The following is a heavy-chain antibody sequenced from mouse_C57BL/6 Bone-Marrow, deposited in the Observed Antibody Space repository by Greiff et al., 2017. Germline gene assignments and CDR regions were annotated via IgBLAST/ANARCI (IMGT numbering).Heavy chain of an antibody. V-gene: IGHV1-4*01. D-gene: IGHD4-1*01. CDR1: GYTFTSYT. Sequence: VKLMESGAELARPGASVKMSCKASGYTFTSYTMHWVKQRPGQGLEWIGYINPSSGYTKYNQKFKDKATLTADKSSSTAYMQLSSLTSEDSAVYFCAINGSSVPHWYFGVWGTGTAVAGSS. J-gene: IGHJ1*03. CDR3: AINGSSVPHWYFGV. CDR2: INPSSGYT.